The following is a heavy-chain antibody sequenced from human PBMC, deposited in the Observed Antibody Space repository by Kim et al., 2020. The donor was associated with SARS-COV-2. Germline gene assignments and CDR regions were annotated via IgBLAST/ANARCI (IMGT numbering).Heavy chain of an antibody. J-gene: IGHJ4*02. V-gene: IGHV1-18*01. Sequence: PGQGLEWMGWISAYNGNTNYAQKLQGRVTMTTDTSTSTAYMELRSLRSDDTAVYYCARSSGNYYSHFDYWGQGTLVTVSS. CDR2: ISAYNGNT. CDR3: ARSSGNYYSHFDY. D-gene: IGHD1-26*01.